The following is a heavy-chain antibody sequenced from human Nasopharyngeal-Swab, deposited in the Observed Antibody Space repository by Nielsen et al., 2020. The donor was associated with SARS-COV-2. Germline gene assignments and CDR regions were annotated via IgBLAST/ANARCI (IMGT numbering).Heavy chain of an antibody. Sequence: ASVKVSCKASGYTFTSYGISWVRQAPGQGLEWMGWISAYNGNTNYAQKLQGRVTMTTDTSTSTAYMELRSLRSDDTAVYYCARAYSSGWAEGPNWFDPWGQGTLVTVSS. V-gene: IGHV1-18*01. CDR1: GYTFTSYG. CDR2: ISAYNGNT. J-gene: IGHJ5*02. CDR3: ARAYSSGWAEGPNWFDP. D-gene: IGHD6-19*01.